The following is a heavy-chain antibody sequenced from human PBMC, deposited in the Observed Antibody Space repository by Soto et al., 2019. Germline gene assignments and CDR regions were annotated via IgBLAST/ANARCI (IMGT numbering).Heavy chain of an antibody. V-gene: IGHV4-39*01. CDR2: IYYSGST. J-gene: IGHJ4*02. CDR3: ARALEMVRGVMTERPFDY. CDR1: GGSISSSSYY. Sequence: QLQLQESGPGLVKPSETLSLTCTVSGGSISSSSYYWGWIRQPPGKGLEWIGSIYYSGSTYYNPSLKSRVTISVDTSKNQFSLKLSSVTAADAAVYYCARALEMVRGVMTERPFDYWGQGTLVTVSS. D-gene: IGHD3-10*01.